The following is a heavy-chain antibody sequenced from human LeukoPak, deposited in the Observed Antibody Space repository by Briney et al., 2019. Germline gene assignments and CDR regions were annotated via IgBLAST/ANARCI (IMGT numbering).Heavy chain of an antibody. CDR1: GFTFSDYY. J-gene: IGHJ5*02. V-gene: IGHV3-11*01. CDR2: ISSSGSTI. CDR3: AGLGYSSSSGPYNWFDP. D-gene: IGHD6-6*01. Sequence: PGGSLRLSCAASGFTFSDYYMSWIRQAPGKGLEWVSYISSSGSTIYYADSVKGRFTISRDNAKNSLYLQMNSLRAEDTAVYYCAGLGYSSSSGPYNWFDPWGQGTLVTVSS.